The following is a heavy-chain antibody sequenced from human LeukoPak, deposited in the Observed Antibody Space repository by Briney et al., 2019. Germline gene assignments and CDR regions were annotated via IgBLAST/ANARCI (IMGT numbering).Heavy chain of an antibody. V-gene: IGHV3-23*01. J-gene: IGHJ3*02. CDR1: GFTFSSYA. D-gene: IGHD6-13*01. CDR3: AKDRDAASIVAAYFDI. Sequence: GSLRLSCAASGFTFSSYAMNWVRQAPGKGLEWVSAISGGGGSTYYADSVKGRFTISRDTSKNTLYLQMNSLRAEDTAVYYCAKDRDAASIVAAYFDIWGQGTMVTVSS. CDR2: ISGGGGST.